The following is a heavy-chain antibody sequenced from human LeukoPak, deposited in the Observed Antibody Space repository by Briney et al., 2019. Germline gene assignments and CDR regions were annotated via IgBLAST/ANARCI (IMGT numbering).Heavy chain of an antibody. Sequence: GGSLRLSCAVSGFTFSSYWIHWVRQAPGKGLVWVSRFSDDEGRTVYADSVKGRFTISKDNAKNTLYLQMNSLRAEDTAVYYCARDYFYGLDVWGQGTTVTVSS. J-gene: IGHJ6*02. V-gene: IGHV3-74*01. CDR1: GFTFSSYW. CDR2: FSDDEGRT. CDR3: ARDYFYGLDV.